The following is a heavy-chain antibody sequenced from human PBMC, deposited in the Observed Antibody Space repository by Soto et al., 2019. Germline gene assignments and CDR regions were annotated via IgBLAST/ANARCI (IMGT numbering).Heavy chain of an antibody. CDR3: AKDILSDILTGYYDY. D-gene: IGHD3-9*01. J-gene: IGHJ4*02. CDR2: IIWNSGSI. Sequence: SLRLSCAASGVTFDDYAMHWVRQAPGKGLEWVSGIIWNSGSIGYADSVKGRFTISRDNAKNSLYLQMNSLRAEDTALYYCAKDILSDILTGYYDYWGQETLVTVSS. V-gene: IGHV3-9*01. CDR1: GVTFDDYA.